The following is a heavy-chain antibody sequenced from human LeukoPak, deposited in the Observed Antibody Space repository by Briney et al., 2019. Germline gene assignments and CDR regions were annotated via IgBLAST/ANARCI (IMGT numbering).Heavy chain of an antibody. CDR1: GYSISSGYY. J-gene: IGHJ4*02. V-gene: IGHV4-38-2*02. CDR2: ISYSEST. D-gene: IGHD3-22*01. Sequence: SETLSLTCTVSGYSISSGYYWGWIRQPPGKGLEWIGTISYSESTYYNPSLKSRVTISVDTSKNQFSLKLSSVTAADTAVYYCARQGRYYYDTSDYNQNSGVFYYFDSWGQGTLVTVSS. CDR3: ARQGRYYYDTSDYNQNSGVFYYFDS.